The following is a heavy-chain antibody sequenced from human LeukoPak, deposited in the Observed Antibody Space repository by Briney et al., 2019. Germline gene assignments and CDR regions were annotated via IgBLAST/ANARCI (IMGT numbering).Heavy chain of an antibody. Sequence: GGSLRLSCAASGFTFSTYWMNWYRQAPGKGLEWVGNINQDASEINYVDSVRGRFTISRDNAKNSLYLQMNSLRAEDTALYYCARDIAGTYYFDLWGQGTLVTVSS. J-gene: IGHJ4*02. CDR3: ARDIAGTYYFDL. CDR1: GFTFSTYW. D-gene: IGHD1-1*01. V-gene: IGHV3-7*03. CDR2: INQDASEI.